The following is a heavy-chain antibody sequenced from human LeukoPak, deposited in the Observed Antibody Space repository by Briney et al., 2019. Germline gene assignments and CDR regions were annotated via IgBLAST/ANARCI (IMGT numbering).Heavy chain of an antibody. CDR2: FTAYNGNT. J-gene: IGHJ6*03. Sequence: SVKLSCNASGYTFTSYGISWVRHAPGQGLEWMGWFTAYNGNTNYAQKLQGRVTMTTDTSTSTAYMELRSLRSDDTAVYYCAREFAGGNFYYYYMDVWGKGTTVTVSS. CDR1: GYTFTSYG. V-gene: IGHV1-18*01. D-gene: IGHD4-23*01. CDR3: AREFAGGNFYYYYMDV.